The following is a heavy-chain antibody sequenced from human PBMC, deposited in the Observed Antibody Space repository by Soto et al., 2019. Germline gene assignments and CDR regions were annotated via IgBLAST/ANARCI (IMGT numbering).Heavy chain of an antibody. J-gene: IGHJ4*02. CDR2: IYYSGRT. CDR1: GGSISSYY. V-gene: IGHV4-59*01. D-gene: IGHD3-16*01. Sequence: QVQLQESGPGLVKPSETLSLTCTVSGGSISSYYWSWIRQPPGKGLEWIGYIYYSGRTNYNPSLKSRVTISVDTSKNQFSLKLSSVTAADTAVYYCARDLAGFDYWGQGTLVTVSS. CDR3: ARDLAGFDY.